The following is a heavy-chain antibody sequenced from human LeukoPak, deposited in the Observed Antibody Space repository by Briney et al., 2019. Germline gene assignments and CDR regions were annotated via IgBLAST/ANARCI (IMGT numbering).Heavy chain of an antibody. J-gene: IGHJ3*02. V-gene: IGHV3-11*01. Sequence: GGSLRLSCAASGFTFSDYYMSWIRQAPGKGLEWVSSISSSGSTIYYADSVKGRFTITRDSAKNSLYLQMNSLRDEDTAVYYCATLSIVATIDDAFDIWGQGTMVTVSS. CDR3: ATLSIVATIDDAFDI. CDR2: ISSSGSTI. CDR1: GFTFSDYY. D-gene: IGHD5-12*01.